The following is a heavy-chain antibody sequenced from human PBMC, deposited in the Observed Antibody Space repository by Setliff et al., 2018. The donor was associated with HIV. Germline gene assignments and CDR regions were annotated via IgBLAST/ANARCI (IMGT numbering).Heavy chain of an antibody. V-gene: IGHV4-4*08. CDR1: GGSISSYS. D-gene: IGHD2-2*01. Sequence: PSETLSLTCTVSGGSISSYSWSWIRQPPGKGLEWIGYIYTSGSTNYNPSVKGRFTISRDNSKNTLYLQMSSLRAEDTAVYYCAKARGLATVPYYYYYMDVWGKGTTVTVSS. CDR3: AKARGLATVPYYYYYMDV. J-gene: IGHJ6*03. CDR2: IYTSGST.